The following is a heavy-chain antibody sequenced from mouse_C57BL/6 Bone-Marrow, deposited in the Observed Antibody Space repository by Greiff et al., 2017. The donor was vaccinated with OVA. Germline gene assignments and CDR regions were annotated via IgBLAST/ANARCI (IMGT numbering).Heavy chain of an antibody. CDR3: AREGSTMITTGYYAMDY. CDR2: INPSTGGT. V-gene: IGHV1-42*01. Sequence: EVQLQQSGPELVKPGASVKISCKASGYSLTGYYMNWVKQSPEKSLEWIGEINPSTGGTTYNQKFKAKATLTVDKSSSTAYMQLKSLTSEDSAVYYCAREGSTMITTGYYAMDYWGQGTSVTVSS. CDR1: GYSLTGYY. D-gene: IGHD2-4*01. J-gene: IGHJ4*01.